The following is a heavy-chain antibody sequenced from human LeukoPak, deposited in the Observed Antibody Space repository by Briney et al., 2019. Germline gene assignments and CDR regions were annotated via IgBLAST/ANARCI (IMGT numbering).Heavy chain of an antibody. CDR2: ISSSSSTI. CDR1: GFTFSSYS. V-gene: IGHV3-48*01. Sequence: PGGSVTLSCAASGFTFSSYSMNWVRQAPGKGLEWVSYISSSSSTIYYADSVKGRFTISRDNAKNSLNLQMNSLRAEDMAVYYCARDGAAAGNYNYYYYMDVWGKGTTVTVSS. J-gene: IGHJ6*03. CDR3: ARDGAAAGNYNYYYYMDV. D-gene: IGHD6-13*01.